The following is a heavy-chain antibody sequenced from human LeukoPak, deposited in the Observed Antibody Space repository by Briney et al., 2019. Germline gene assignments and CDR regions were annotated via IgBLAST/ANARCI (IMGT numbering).Heavy chain of an antibody. CDR1: GFTFSSYS. CDR2: ISSSSSYI. J-gene: IGHJ4*02. D-gene: IGHD6-19*01. CDR3: ATVGGPYASGWLDY. Sequence: PGGSLRLSCAASGFTFSSYSMNWVRQAPGKGLEWVSSISSSSSYIYYADSVKGRFTISRDNAKNSLYLQMNSLRAEDTAVYYCATVGGPYASGWLDYWGQGTLVTVSS. V-gene: IGHV3-21*01.